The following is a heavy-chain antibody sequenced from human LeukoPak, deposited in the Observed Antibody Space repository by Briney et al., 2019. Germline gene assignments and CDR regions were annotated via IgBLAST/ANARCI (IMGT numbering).Heavy chain of an antibody. CDR1: GYTFNSYG. CDR3: ARGRWFDP. CDR2: VSAYNGHT. J-gene: IGHJ5*02. V-gene: IGHV1-18*01. Sequence: ASVKVSCKASGYTFNSYGISWVRQAPGQGLEWMGWVSAYNGHTNYAQKFQGRVTMTRNTSISTAYMELSSLRSEDTAVYYCARGRWFDPWGQGTLVTVSS.